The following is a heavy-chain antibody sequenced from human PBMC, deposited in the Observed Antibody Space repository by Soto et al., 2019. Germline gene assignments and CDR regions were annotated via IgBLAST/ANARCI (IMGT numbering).Heavy chain of an antibody. D-gene: IGHD3-22*01. CDR2: IRSRSGVT. J-gene: IGHJ4*02. CDR3: AGRRITMIVVVTGDY. Sequence: GGSLRLSCAAFGLTLSTSSMNWVRQAPGRGLEWISYIRSRSGVTAYADSVKGRFTISRDSSKNTLYLQMNSLRAEDTAVYYCAGRRITMIVVVTGDYWGQGTLVNVS. V-gene: IGHV3-23*01. CDR1: GLTLSTSS.